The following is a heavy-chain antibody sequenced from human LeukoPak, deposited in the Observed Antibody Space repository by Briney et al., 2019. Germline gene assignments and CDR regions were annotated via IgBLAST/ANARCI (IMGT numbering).Heavy chain of an antibody. V-gene: IGHV4-61*02. CDR3: ARQHYYDSSGYYTDY. Sequence: SETLSLTCTVSGGSISSSSYYWSWIRQPAGKGLEWIGRIYTSGSTNYNPSLKSRVTMSVDTSKNQFSLKLSSVTAADTAVYYCARQHYYDSSGYYTDYWGQGTLVTVSS. J-gene: IGHJ4*02. D-gene: IGHD3-22*01. CDR1: GGSISSSSYY. CDR2: IYTSGST.